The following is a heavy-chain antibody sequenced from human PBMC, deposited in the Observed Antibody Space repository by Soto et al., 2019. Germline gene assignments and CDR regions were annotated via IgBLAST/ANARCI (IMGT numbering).Heavy chain of an antibody. CDR2: LSGSGGST. D-gene: IGHD2-2*01. CDR3: ARGGSSTRFMDY. CDR1: GFTFSRYA. Sequence: EVQLLESGGGLVQPGGSLRLSCAVSGFTFSRYAMSWVRQAPGKGLEWVSGLSGSGGSTYYADSVKGRFTISRDNSKNSLYLQMNSLRAEDTAVYYCARGGSSTRFMDYWGQGTLVTVSS. J-gene: IGHJ4*02. V-gene: IGHV3-23*01.